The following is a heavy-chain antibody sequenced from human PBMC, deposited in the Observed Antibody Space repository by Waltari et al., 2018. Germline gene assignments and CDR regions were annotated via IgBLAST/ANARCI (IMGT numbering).Heavy chain of an antibody. D-gene: IGHD6-19*01. J-gene: IGHJ4*02. Sequence: WGWRRQPPGKGLEWIWSIYYRGSPYDNPSLKSRVTISVDTSKNQFSLKLSSVTAADTAVYYCASSYSIGWYSTFDYWGQGTLVTVSS. CDR2: IYYRGSP. V-gene: IGHV4-39*01. CDR3: ASSYSIGWYSTFDY.